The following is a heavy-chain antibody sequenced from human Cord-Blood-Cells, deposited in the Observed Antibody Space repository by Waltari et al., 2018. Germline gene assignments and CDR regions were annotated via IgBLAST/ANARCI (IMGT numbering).Heavy chain of an antibody. CDR3: ASQGRSAAAGTEYFQH. D-gene: IGHD6-13*01. V-gene: IGHV4-34*01. Sequence: QVQLQQWGAGLLKPSETLSLTCSVYGGSYSGDYWSWIRQPPGKGLEWIGEINHSESTNYNPSLKSRVTISVDTSKNQCSLKLSSVTAADTAVYYCASQGRSAAAGTEYFQHWGQGTLVTVSS. CDR2: INHSEST. J-gene: IGHJ1*01. CDR1: GGSYSGDY.